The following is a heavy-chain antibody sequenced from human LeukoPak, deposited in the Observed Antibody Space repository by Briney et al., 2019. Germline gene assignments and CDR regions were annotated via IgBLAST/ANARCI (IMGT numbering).Heavy chain of an antibody. CDR3: AKLGQSGSYYWELYYYYYMDV. D-gene: IGHD1-26*01. CDR2: IRYDGSNK. V-gene: IGHV3-30*02. CDR1: GFTFSSYG. Sequence: GGSLRLSCAASGFTFSSYGMHWVRQAPGKGLEWVAFIRYDGSNKYYADSVKGRFTISRDNSKNTLYLQMNSLRAEDTAVYYCAKLGQSGSYYWELYYYYYMDVWGKGTTVTISS. J-gene: IGHJ6*03.